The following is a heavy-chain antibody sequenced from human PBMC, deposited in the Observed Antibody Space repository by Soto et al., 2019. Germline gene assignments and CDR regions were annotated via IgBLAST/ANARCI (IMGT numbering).Heavy chain of an antibody. D-gene: IGHD6-13*01. CDR3: ARVYSSSRGAFDI. J-gene: IGHJ3*02. Sequence: GXSVKVSCKASVYTFTSYGISWVRQAPGQGLEWMGWISAYNGNTNYAQKLQGRVTMTTETSPSTAYMELRSLRSDDTAVYYCARVYSSSRGAFDIWGQGTMVTVSS. CDR1: VYTFTSYG. V-gene: IGHV1-18*01. CDR2: ISAYNGNT.